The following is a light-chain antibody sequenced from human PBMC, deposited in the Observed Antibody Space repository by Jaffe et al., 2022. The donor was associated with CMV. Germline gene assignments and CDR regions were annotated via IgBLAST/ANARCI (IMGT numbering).Light chain of an antibody. CDR1: SSDVGTYDR. V-gene: IGLV2-18*02. CDR2: EVS. CDR3: SSYASSSTVV. J-gene: IGLJ3*02. Sequence: QSALTQPPSVSGSPGQSVTISCTGTSSDVGTYDRVSWYQQAPGTAPKLMIYEVSNRLSGVPDRFSGSKSGNTAFLTISGLQAEDEADYYCSSYASSSTVVFGGGTKLTVL.